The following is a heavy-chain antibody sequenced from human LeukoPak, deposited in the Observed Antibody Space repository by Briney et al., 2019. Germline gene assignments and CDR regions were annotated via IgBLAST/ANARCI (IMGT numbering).Heavy chain of an antibody. CDR2: INHSGST. CDR1: GGSFSGYY. Sequence: SETLSLTCAVYGGSFSGYYWSWIRRPPGKGLEWIGEINHSGSTNYNPSLKSRVTISVDTSKNQFSLKLSSVTAADTAVYYCARGTGYCSSTSCSSSDEYDYWGQGTLVTVSS. J-gene: IGHJ4*02. D-gene: IGHD2-2*01. CDR3: ARGTGYCSSTSCSSSDEYDY. V-gene: IGHV4-34*01.